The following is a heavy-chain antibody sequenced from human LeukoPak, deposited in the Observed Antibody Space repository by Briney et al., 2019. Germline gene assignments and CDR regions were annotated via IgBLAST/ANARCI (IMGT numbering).Heavy chain of an antibody. J-gene: IGHJ6*02. CDR3: AKGQRQTTVVTYYYYYYGMDV. CDR1: GFTFSSYA. V-gene: IGHV3-30*04. Sequence: PGGSLRLSCAASGFTFSSYAMHWVRQAPGKGLEWVAVISYDGSNKYYADSVKGRFTISRDNSKNTLYLQMNSLRSEDTAVYYCAKGQRQTTVVTYYYYYYGMDVWGQGTTVTVSS. D-gene: IGHD4-23*01. CDR2: ISYDGSNK.